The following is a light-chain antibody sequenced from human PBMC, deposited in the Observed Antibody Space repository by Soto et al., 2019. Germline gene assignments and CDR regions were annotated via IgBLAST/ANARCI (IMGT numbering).Light chain of an antibody. Sequence: DIQMTQSPSSLSASVGDRVTITCRASQSIGRYLNWYQQRPGKAPKFLIYAASNLQSGVPSRFSRSGFGTDFTLSISSLQPEDFATYYCQQSHSTPLTFGGGTKVEIK. J-gene: IGKJ4*01. CDR1: QSIGRY. V-gene: IGKV1-39*01. CDR2: AAS. CDR3: QQSHSTPLT.